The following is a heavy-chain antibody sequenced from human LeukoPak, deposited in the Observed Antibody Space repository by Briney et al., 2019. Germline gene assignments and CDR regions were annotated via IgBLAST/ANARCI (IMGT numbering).Heavy chain of an antibody. CDR1: GGSISSYY. D-gene: IGHD3-9*01. J-gene: IGHJ3*02. CDR3: ARRRPDILTGYHRLTALDAFDI. V-gene: IGHV4-59*01. Sequence: SETLSLTCTVSGGSISSYYWSWIRQPPGKGLEWIGYIYYSGSTNYNPSLKSRVTISVDTSKNQFSLKLSSVTAADTAVYYCARRRPDILTGYHRLTALDAFDIWGQGTMVTVSS. CDR2: IYYSGST.